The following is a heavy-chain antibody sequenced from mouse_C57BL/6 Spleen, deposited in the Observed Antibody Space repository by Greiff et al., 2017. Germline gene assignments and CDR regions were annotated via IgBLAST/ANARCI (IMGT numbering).Heavy chain of an antibody. CDR3: ARQLGYCAMDY. D-gene: IGHD3-1*01. Sequence: EVQLMESVAELVRPGASVKLSCTASGFTIKNTYMPWVKQRPEQGLEWIGRIDPANGNTKYAPKFQGKATITADTSSNTAYLQLSSLTSEDTAIYCCARQLGYCAMDYWGQGTSVTVSS. J-gene: IGHJ4*01. V-gene: IGHV14-3*01. CDR1: GFTIKNTY. CDR2: IDPANGNT.